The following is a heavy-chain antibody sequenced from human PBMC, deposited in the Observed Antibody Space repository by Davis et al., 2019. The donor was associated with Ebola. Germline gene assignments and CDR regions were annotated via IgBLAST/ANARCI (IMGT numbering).Heavy chain of an antibody. CDR3: ARGLGDDFWSGYSFYYYYGMDV. CDR1: GGSISSHY. D-gene: IGHD3-3*01. Sequence: MPSETLSLTCTVSGGSISSHYWTWIRQPPGKGLEWIGEINHSGSTNYNPSLKSRVTISVDTSKNQFSLKLSSVTAADTAVYYCARGLGDDFWSGYSFYYYYGMDVWGQGTTVNVSS. V-gene: IGHV4-34*01. J-gene: IGHJ6*02. CDR2: INHSGST.